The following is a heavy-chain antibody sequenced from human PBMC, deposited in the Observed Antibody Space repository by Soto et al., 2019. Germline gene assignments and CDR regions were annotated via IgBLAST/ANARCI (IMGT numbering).Heavy chain of an antibody. CDR2: ISYDGSNK. J-gene: IGHJ6*03. V-gene: IGHV3-30*18. Sequence: GGSLRLSCAASGFTFSSYGMHWVRQAPGKGLEWVAVISYDGSNKYYADSVKGRFTISRDNSKNTLYLQMNSLRAEDTAVYYCAKDPRNPGYYYMDVWGKGTTVTVSS. CDR1: GFTFSSYG. CDR3: AKDPRNPGYYYMDV. D-gene: IGHD4-4*01.